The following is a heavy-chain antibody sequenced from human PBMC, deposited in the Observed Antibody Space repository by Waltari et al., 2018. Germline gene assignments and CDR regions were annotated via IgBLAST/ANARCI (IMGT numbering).Heavy chain of an antibody. CDR3: ARSEMATIYYFDY. CDR1: GGTFSSYA. J-gene: IGHJ4*02. Sequence: QVQLVQSGAEVKKPGSSVKVSCKASGGTFSSYAISWVRQAPGQGLEWMGGSIPIFGTANYAQKFQGRGLNTADESTSTAYMELSSLRSEDTAVYYCARSEMATIYYFDYWGQGTLVTVSS. D-gene: IGHD5-12*01. CDR2: SIPIFGTA. V-gene: IGHV1-69*01.